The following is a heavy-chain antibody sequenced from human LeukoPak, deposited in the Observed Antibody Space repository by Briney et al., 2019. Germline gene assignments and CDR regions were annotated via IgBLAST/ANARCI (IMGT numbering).Heavy chain of an antibody. D-gene: IGHD2-2*01. Sequence: ASVKVSCKASGYTFTDYYIQWGRKAPGQGLEWMGWINPNSGGTNSAQKFQGRVTMTRDTSVSTAYMELSRLRSDDTAVYYCARDHCTSSGCYEYYYYGVDVWGQGTTVTVSS. J-gene: IGHJ6*02. CDR2: INPNSGGT. V-gene: IGHV1-2*02. CDR3: ARDHCTSSGCYEYYYYGVDV. CDR1: GYTFTDYY.